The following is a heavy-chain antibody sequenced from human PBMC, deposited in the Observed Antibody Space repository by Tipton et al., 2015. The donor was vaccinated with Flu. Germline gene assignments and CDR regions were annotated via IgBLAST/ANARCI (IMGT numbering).Heavy chain of an antibody. CDR3: ARNWNDFDY. CDR2: IYYSGST. J-gene: IGHJ4*02. D-gene: IGHD1-1*01. Sequence: TLSLTCTVSGGSISSSSYYWGWIRQPPGKGLEWIGSIYYSGSTYYNPSLKSRVTISVDTSKNQFSLKLSSVTAADTAVYYCARNWNDFDYWGQGTLVTVSS. CDR1: GGSISSSSYY. V-gene: IGHV4-39*07.